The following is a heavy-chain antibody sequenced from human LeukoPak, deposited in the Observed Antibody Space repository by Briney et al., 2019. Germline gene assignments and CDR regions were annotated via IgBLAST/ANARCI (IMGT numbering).Heavy chain of an antibody. CDR3: ARDRRDYYGSGSYYWDY. V-gene: IGHV3-11*06. Sequence: GGSLRLSCAASGITFSDYYMIWIRQAPGKGLEWVSYISSSSSYTNYADSVKGRFTISRDNAKNSLYLQMNSLRAEDTAVYYCARDRRDYYGSGSYYWDYWGQGTLVTVSS. CDR1: GITFSDYY. CDR2: ISSSSSYT. J-gene: IGHJ4*02. D-gene: IGHD3-10*01.